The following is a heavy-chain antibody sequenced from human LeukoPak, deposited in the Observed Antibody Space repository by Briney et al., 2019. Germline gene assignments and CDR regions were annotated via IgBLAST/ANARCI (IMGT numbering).Heavy chain of an antibody. CDR3: ARVSSYCSSTSCPTLYYFDY. J-gene: IGHJ4*02. CDR1: GYTFTGYY. CDR2: INLNSGGT. Sequence: ASVKVSCKASGYTFTGYYMHWVRQAPGQGLEWMGWINLNSGGTNYAQKFQGRVTMTRDTSISTAYMELSRLRSDDTAVYYCARVSSYCSSTSCPTLYYFDYWGQGTLVTVSS. V-gene: IGHV1-2*02. D-gene: IGHD2-2*01.